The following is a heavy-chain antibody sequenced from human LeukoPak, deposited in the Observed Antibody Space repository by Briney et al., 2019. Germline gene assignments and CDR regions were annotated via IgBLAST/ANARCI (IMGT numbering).Heavy chain of an antibody. CDR2: IYHSGST. CDR1: GGSISSGGYY. V-gene: IGHV4-30-2*01. Sequence: SETLSLTCAVSGGSISSGGYYWSWIRQPPGKGLEWIGNIYHSGSTYYNPSLKSRVTISVDRSNNQFSLKVSSVTAADTAVYYCAREKYSPGAVDYWGQGSLVTVSS. CDR3: AREKYSPGAVDY. D-gene: IGHD6-6*01. J-gene: IGHJ4*02.